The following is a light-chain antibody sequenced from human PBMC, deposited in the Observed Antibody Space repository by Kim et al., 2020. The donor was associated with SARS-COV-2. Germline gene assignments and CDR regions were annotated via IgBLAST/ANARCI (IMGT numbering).Light chain of an antibody. J-gene: IGKJ5*01. Sequence: DFVMTQSPDSLAVSLGERATINCKSSQSVLYSSNNRNYLAWYQHKPGQPPKLLLYWASTRESGVPDRFSGSGSGTDFTLTVRSLQAEDEAVYYCQQYYSTPPTFGQGTRLDIK. CDR1: QSVLYSSNNRNY. V-gene: IGKV4-1*01. CDR2: WAS. CDR3: QQYYSTPPT.